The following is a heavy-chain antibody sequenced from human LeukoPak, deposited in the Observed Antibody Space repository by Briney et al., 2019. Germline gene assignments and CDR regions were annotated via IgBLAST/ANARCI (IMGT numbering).Heavy chain of an antibody. Sequence: SETLSLTCTVSGGSVSSGSYYWSWIRQPPGKGLEWIGYIYYSGSTNYNPSLKSRVTISVDTSKNQFSLKLSSVTAADTAVYYCASSSTYSDYWGQGTLVTVSS. V-gene: IGHV4-61*01. CDR2: IYYSGST. CDR3: ASSSTYSDY. J-gene: IGHJ4*02. CDR1: GGSVSSGSYY.